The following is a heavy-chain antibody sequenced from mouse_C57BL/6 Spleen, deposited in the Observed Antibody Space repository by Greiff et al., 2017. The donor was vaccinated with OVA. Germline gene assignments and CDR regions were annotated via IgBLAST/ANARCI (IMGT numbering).Heavy chain of an antibody. J-gene: IGHJ4*01. V-gene: IGHV1-72*01. D-gene: IGHD1-1*01. Sequence: QVQLKQPGAELVKPGASVKLSCKASGYTFTSYWMHWVKQRPGRGLEWIGRIDPNSGGTKYNEKFKSKATLTVDKPSSTAYMQLSSLTSEDSAVYYCARGHYYGSSFYLDYWGQGTSVTVSS. CDR2: IDPNSGGT. CDR1: GYTFTSYW. CDR3: ARGHYYGSSFYLDY.